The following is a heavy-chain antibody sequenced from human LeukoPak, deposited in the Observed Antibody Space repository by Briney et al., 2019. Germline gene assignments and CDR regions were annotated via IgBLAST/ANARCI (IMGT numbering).Heavy chain of an antibody. V-gene: IGHV6-1*01. J-gene: IGHJ4*02. CDR2: TYYRSRWYY. Sequence: PSQTLSLTCVISGDSVSSNSAAWNWIRQSPSRGLEWLGRTYYRSRWYYDYAVSVKSRMTVNPDTSKNQFSLQLKSVTPEDTAVYFCASGHNFDYWAREPWSPSPQ. CDR1: GDSVSSNSAA. CDR3: ASGHNFDY.